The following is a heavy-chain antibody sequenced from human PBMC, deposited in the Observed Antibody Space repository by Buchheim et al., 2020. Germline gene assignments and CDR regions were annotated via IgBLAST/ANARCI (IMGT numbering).Heavy chain of an antibody. CDR1: GFTFSSYA. D-gene: IGHD3-22*01. V-gene: IGHV3-23*04. Sequence: EVQLVESGGGLAQPGGSLRLSCAASGFTFSSYAMNWVRQAPGKGLEWVSSITSSGGSTYYADSVKGRFTISRDNSKNTLYLQMNSLRVEDTAVYYCAKDQYFDPSAYYLTSVNWFDHWGQGTL. J-gene: IGHJ5*02. CDR2: ITSSGGST. CDR3: AKDQYFDPSAYYLTSVNWFDH.